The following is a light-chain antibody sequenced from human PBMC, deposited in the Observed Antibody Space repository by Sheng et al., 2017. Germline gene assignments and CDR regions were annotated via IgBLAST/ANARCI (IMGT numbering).Light chain of an antibody. V-gene: IGLV7-46*01. CDR1: TGAVTSGHF. CDR3: LLFYSGARV. Sequence: QAVVTQEPSLTVSPGGTVNLTCGSSTGAVTSGHFPYWFQLKPGQAPRTLIYDISIKHSWAPARFSGSLLGDKAALTLSGAQPEDEADYYCLLFYSGARVFGGGTKLTVL. CDR2: DIS. J-gene: IGLJ2*01.